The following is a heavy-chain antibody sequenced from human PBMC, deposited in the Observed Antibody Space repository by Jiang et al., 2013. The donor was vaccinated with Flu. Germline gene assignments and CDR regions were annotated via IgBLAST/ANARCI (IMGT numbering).Heavy chain of an antibody. D-gene: IGHD3-3*01. CDR3: ARITPKMYYDFWSGYANDAFDI. CDR2: IFSNDEK. Sequence: KPTQTLTLTCTVSGFSLSNARMGVSWIRQPPGKALEWLAHIFSNDEKSYSTSLKSRLTISKDTSKSQVVLTMTNMDPVDTATYYCARITPKMYYDFWSGYANDAFDIWGQGTMVTVSS. V-gene: IGHV2-26*01. J-gene: IGHJ3*02. CDR1: GFSLSNARMG.